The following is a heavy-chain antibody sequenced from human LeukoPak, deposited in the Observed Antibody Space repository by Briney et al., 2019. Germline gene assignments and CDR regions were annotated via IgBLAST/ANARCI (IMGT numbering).Heavy chain of an antibody. CDR3: ANLDMATISLDY. CDR2: VYYSGRT. CDR1: GGSFSAYY. J-gene: IGHJ4*02. Sequence: PSETLSLTCTVSGGSFSAYYWNWIWQPPGKGLEWIGYVYYSGRTNYNPSLKSRVTISIDTSKNQFSLRLRSVTAADTAVYYCANLDMATISLDYWGQGTLVTVSS. V-gene: IGHV4-59*01. D-gene: IGHD5-24*01.